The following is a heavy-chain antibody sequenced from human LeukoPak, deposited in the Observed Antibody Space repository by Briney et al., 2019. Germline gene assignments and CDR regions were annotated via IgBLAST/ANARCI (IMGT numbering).Heavy chain of an antibody. J-gene: IGHJ4*02. Sequence: SETLSLTCTVSGGSISSSSYYWGWIRQPPGKGLEWIGSIYYSGSTYYNPSLKSRVTISVDTSKNQFSLKLSSVTAADTAVYYCARVIGVVRADYYFDYWGQGTLVAVSS. CDR3: ARVIGVVRADYYFDY. D-gene: IGHD3-10*01. CDR2: IYYSGST. V-gene: IGHV4-39*07. CDR1: GGSISSSSYY.